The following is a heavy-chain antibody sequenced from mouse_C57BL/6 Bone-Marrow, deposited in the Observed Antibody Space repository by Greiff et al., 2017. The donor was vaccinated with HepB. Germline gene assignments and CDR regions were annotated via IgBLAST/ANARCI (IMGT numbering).Heavy chain of an antibody. D-gene: IGHD1-1*01. J-gene: IGHJ2*01. Sequence: EVQLVESGGGLVKPGGSLKLSCAASGFTFSDYGMHWVRQAPEKGLEWVAYISSGSSTIYYADTVKGRFTISRDNAKNTLFLQMTSLRSEDTAMYYCARMWDYGSSYVDYWGQGTTLTVSS. CDR1: GFTFSDYG. CDR3: ARMWDYGSSYVDY. V-gene: IGHV5-17*01. CDR2: ISSGSSTI.